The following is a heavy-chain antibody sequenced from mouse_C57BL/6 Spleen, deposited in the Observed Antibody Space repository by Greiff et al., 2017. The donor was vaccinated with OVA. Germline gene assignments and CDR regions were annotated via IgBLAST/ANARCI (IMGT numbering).Heavy chain of an antibody. V-gene: IGHV1-80*01. CDR3: ARWITTVGDV. D-gene: IGHD1-1*01. CDR1: GYAFSSYW. Sequence: QVQLKQSGAELVKPGASVKISCKASGYAFSSYWMNWVKQRPGKGLEWIGQIYPGDGDANYNGKFKGKATLTADKSSSTAYMQLSSLTSEDSAVYFCARWITTVGDVWGTGTTVTVSS. CDR2: IYPGDGDA. J-gene: IGHJ1*03.